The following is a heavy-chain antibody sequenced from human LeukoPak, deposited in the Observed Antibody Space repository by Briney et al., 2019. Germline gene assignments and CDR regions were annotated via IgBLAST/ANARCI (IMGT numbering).Heavy chain of an antibody. Sequence: SVKVSCKASGYTFTSYAMNWVRQAPGQGLEWMGGIIPIFGTANYAQKFQGRVTITADESTSTAYMELSSLRSEDTAVYYCARGSPDYGDYDMGYYYYSMDVWGQGTTVTVSS. CDR2: IIPIFGTA. D-gene: IGHD4-17*01. J-gene: IGHJ6*02. CDR1: GYTFTSYA. CDR3: ARGSPDYGDYDMGYYYYSMDV. V-gene: IGHV1-69*13.